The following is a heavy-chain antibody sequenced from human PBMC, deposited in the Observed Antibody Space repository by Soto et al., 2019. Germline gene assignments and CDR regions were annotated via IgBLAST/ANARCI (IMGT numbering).Heavy chain of an antibody. CDR1: GASITTGNYY. V-gene: IGHV4-39*01. CDR3: AILYYYGSGSYYNLGGYFDY. Sequence: SETLSLTCTVSGASITTGNYYWGWIRQPPGKGLQWIGSSSYTGNTYFNPSLKSRLTISVDTSNNQFSLNLRSVTAADTAVYYCAILYYYGSGSYYNLGGYFDYWGQGTLVTVSS. CDR2: SSYTGNT. D-gene: IGHD3-10*01. J-gene: IGHJ4*02.